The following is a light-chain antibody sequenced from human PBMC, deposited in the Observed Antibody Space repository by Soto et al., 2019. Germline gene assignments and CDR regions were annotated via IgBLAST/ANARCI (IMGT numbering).Light chain of an antibody. Sequence: QSALTQPPSASGSPGQSVTISCTGTSSDVGGYKYVSWYQQHPGKAPKLMIFEVNKRPSGVPDRFSGSKSGNTASLTVSGLQEEEEADYYCSSYAGINNLGVFGTGTKLTVL. V-gene: IGLV2-8*01. CDR3: SSYAGINNLGV. CDR1: SSDVGGYKY. J-gene: IGLJ1*01. CDR2: EVN.